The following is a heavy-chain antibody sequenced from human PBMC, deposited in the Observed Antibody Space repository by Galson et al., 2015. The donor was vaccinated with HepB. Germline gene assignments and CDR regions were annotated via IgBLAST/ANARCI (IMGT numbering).Heavy chain of an antibody. CDR1: GYTFTSYG. CDR3: AKDGLIDYSSFGYDTSGPNYFDS. Sequence: SVKVSCKASGYTFTSYGISWLRQAPGQGLEWMGWINGYNGKTNYGQKFQGRVTMTTDTSTTTTYMELRSLRSDDTAVYYCAKDGLIDYSSFGYDTSGPNYFDSWGQGILVTVSS. D-gene: IGHD3-22*01. J-gene: IGHJ4*02. CDR2: INGYNGKT. V-gene: IGHV1-18*01.